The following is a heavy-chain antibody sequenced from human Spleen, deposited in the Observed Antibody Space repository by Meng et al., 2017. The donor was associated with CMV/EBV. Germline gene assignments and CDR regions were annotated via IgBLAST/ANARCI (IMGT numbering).Heavy chain of an antibody. D-gene: IGHD6-13*01. CDR2: IKEDGDEK. CDR3: ARVIAAKDYFDY. J-gene: IGHJ4*02. V-gene: IGHV3-7*01. CDR1: GFTFSSYG. Sequence: GESLKISCGVSGFTFSSYGMHWVRQAPGKGLEWVANIKEDGDEKYYVDSVKGRFTISRDNAKKSLFLQMNSLRAEDTAVYYCARVIAAKDYFDYWGQGTLVTVSS.